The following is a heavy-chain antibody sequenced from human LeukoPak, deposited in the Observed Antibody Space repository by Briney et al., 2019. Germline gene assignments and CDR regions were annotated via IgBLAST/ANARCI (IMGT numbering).Heavy chain of an antibody. CDR3: ARGYPYCSSTSCYWDY. V-gene: IGHV4-34*01. D-gene: IGHD2-2*01. CDR2: INHSGST. CDR1: GGSLSGYY. J-gene: IGHJ4*02. Sequence: SETLSLTCAVYGGSLSGYYRSWIRQPPGKGLEWIGEINHSGSTNYNPSLKSRVTISVDTSKNQFSLKLSSVTAADTAVCYCARGYPYCSSTSCYWDYWGQGTLVTVSS.